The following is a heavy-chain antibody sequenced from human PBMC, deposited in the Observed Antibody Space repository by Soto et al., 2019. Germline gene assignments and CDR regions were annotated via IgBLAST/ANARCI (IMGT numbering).Heavy chain of an antibody. Sequence: QVQLVQSGAEVKKPGSSVKVSCKASGGTFSSYVVRWVRQAPGQGLEWVGGIIPILGTANYAQKFQGRVTITPDKSTSTVYMELSSLRSDDTAVYYCASGEHNWFDPWGQGTLVTVSS. D-gene: IGHD1-26*01. V-gene: IGHV1-69*06. CDR2: IIPILGTA. CDR3: ASGEHNWFDP. CDR1: GGTFSSYV. J-gene: IGHJ5*02.